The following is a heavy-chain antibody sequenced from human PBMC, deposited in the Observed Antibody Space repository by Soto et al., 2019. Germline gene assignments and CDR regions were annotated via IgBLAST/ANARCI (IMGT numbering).Heavy chain of an antibody. CDR3: AHSIAAGPLDT. CDR2: VYWDDDK. CDR1: GFSLSTSGVG. D-gene: IGHD6-13*01. V-gene: IGHV2-5*02. J-gene: IGHJ5*02. Sequence: QITLNESGPTLVKPTQTLTLTCTFSGFSLSTSGVGVAWIRQPPGKALEWLALVYWDDDKRYNLYLKSRLTITKDTSRNQVVLAMTNMDPVDTATYYCAHSIAAGPLDTWGQGTLVTVSS.